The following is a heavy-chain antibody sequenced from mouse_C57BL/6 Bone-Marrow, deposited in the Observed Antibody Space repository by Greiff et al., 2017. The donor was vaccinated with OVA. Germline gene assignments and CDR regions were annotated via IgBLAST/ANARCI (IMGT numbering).Heavy chain of an antibody. CDR1: GYTFTSYW. D-gene: IGHD3-3*01. Sequence: QVQLQQPGAELVKPGASVKLSCKASGYTFTSYWMQWVKQRPGQGLEWIGEIDPSDSYTNYNQKFKGKATLTVDTSSSPAYMQLSSLTSEDSAVYYCARGLAYFDYWGQGTTLTVSS. J-gene: IGHJ2*01. V-gene: IGHV1-50*01. CDR2: IDPSDSYT. CDR3: ARGLAYFDY.